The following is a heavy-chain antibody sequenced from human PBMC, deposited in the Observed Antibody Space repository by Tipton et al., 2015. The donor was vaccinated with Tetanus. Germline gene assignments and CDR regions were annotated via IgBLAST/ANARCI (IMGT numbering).Heavy chain of an antibody. J-gene: IGHJ4*02. D-gene: IGHD3-10*01. CDR1: GGSINPYY. CDR2: IYTSGST. V-gene: IGHV4-4*07. CDR3: AGLYYYDSASYPLY. Sequence: TLSLTCTVSGGSINPYYWSWIRQPAGKGLEWIGRIYTSGSTNYNPSLKSRVTMSVDTSKNQFSLSLRSVTAADRAVFYCAGLYYYDSASYPLYWGQGTLVTVSS.